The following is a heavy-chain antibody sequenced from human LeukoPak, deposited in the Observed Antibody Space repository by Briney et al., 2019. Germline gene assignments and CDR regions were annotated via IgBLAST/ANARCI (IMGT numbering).Heavy chain of an antibody. Sequence: GGSLRLSCAASGLIFSSSIMHWVRQAPGKGLEWVSGISFDESKYYADSVKGRFTISSDNSKNTLYLQMNSLRGEDTAMYYCAREGYSSGRAPAFDFWGQGTMVTVSS. D-gene: IGHD6-19*01. V-gene: IGHV3-30*01. J-gene: IGHJ3*01. CDR2: ISFDESK. CDR1: GLIFSSSI. CDR3: AREGYSSGRAPAFDF.